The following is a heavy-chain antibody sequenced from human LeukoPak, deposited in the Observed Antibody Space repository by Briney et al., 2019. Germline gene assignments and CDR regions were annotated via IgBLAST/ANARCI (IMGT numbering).Heavy chain of an antibody. J-gene: IGHJ4*02. CDR1: GFTFSSYW. CDR2: LRGDGTSA. Sequence: GGSLRLSCAASGFTFSSYWMSWVRQVSGKGLVCVARLRGDGTSAMYADSVKGRFTISRDNAKNTLFLQMNSLRVEDTAVYYCARGTGNYYGYWGQGTLVTVSS. CDR3: ARGTGNYYGY. V-gene: IGHV3-74*03. D-gene: IGHD3/OR15-3a*01.